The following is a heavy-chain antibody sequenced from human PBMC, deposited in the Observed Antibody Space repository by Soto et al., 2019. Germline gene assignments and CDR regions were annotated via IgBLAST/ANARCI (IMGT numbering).Heavy chain of an antibody. Sequence: AASVKVSCKASGYTFSTYYLHWVRQAPGQGLEWMGIINPSGGSTDYAQKFQGRVTMTSDTSTSTVYMELTSLRFDDTAVYYCARRCSGGSCIDPWGQGTLVTVSS. CDR2: INPSGGST. J-gene: IGHJ5*02. CDR1: GYTFSTYY. CDR3: ARRCSGGSCIDP. D-gene: IGHD2-15*01. V-gene: IGHV1-46*01.